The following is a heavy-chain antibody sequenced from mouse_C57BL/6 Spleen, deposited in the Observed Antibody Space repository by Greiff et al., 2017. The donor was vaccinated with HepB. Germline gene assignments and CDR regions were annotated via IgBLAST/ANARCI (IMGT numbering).Heavy chain of an antibody. J-gene: IGHJ1*03. CDR3: ARDQDDGYFYWYFDV. Sequence: EVQVVESGGGLVKPGGSLKLSCAASGFTFSSYAMSWVRQTPEKRLEWVATISDGGSYTYYPDNVKGRFTISRDNAKNNLYLQMSHLKSEDTAMYYCARDQDDGYFYWYFDVWGTGTTVTVSS. CDR2: ISDGGSYT. V-gene: IGHV5-4*01. CDR1: GFTFSSYA. D-gene: IGHD2-3*01.